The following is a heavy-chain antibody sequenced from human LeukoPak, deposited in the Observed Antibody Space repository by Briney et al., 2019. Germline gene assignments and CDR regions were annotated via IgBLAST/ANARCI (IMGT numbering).Heavy chain of an antibody. CDR1: GGSISRYY. V-gene: IGHV4-4*07. Sequence: PPETLSLTCTVSGGSISRYYWSWIRQPAGPGLGWIGRFYTSGSTNYNPSLKSRVTISVDKSKNQFSLKLSSVTAADTAVYYCARGVVPAAIIPYYYMDVWGKGTTVTVSS. CDR3: ARGVVPAAIIPYYYMDV. D-gene: IGHD2-2*01. J-gene: IGHJ6*03. CDR2: FYTSGST.